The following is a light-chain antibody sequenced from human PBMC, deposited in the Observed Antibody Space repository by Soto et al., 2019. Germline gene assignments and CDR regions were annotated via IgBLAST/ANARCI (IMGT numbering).Light chain of an antibody. CDR2: AAS. J-gene: IGKJ2*01. CDR1: QSISSY. V-gene: IGKV1-39*01. Sequence: DIRMTQSPSSLSASVGDRVTITCRASQSISSYLNWYQQKPGKAPKLLIYAASSLQSGVPSTFHRSKSGTHFTLTISSLQPEDFANYYCQQSYSTPHTFGQGTKLEIK. CDR3: QQSYSTPHT.